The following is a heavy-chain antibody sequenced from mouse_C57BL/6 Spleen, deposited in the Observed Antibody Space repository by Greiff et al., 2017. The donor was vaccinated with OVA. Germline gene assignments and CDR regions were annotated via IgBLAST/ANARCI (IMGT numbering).Heavy chain of an antibody. CDR1: GYTFTSYW. J-gene: IGHJ2*01. Sequence: QVQLQQSGAELVMPGASVKLSCKASGYTFTSYWMHWVKQRPGQGLEWIGEIDPSDSYTNYNQKSKGKSTLTVDKSSSTAYMQLSSLTSEDSAVYYCARRPGDYFDYWGQGTTLTVSS. CDR3: ARRPGDYFDY. V-gene: IGHV1-69*01. CDR2: IDPSDSYT.